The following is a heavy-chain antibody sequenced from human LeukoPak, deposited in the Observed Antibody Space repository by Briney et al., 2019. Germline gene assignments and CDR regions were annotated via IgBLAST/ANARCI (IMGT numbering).Heavy chain of an antibody. CDR3: ARAELGNDAFDI. CDR1: GGSFSGYY. D-gene: IGHD1-26*01. J-gene: IGHJ3*02. CDR2: INHSGST. V-gene: IGHV4-34*01. Sequence: SETLSLTCAVYGGSFSGYYWSWIRQPPGKGLEWIGEINHSGSTNYNPSLKSRVTISVDTSKKQFSLKLSSVTAADTAVYYCARAELGNDAFDIWGQGTMVTVSS.